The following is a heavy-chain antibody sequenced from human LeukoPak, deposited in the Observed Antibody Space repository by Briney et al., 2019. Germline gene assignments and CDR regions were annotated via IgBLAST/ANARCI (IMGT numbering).Heavy chain of an antibody. CDR2: IYYSAST. CDR1: NGSISISSYY. V-gene: IGHV4-39*01. CDR3: ARHRRIFGPVMGYFDY. D-gene: IGHD3/OR15-3a*01. J-gene: IGHJ4*02. Sequence: SETLSLTCTVSNGSISISSYYWGWIRQPPGKGLEWIGSIYYSASTYYNPSLKSRVTISVDTSKTQFSLKLSSVTAADTAVYYCARHRRIFGPVMGYFDYWGQGTLVTVSS.